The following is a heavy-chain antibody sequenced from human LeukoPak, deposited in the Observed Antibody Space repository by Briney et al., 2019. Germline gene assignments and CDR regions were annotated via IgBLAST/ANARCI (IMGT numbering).Heavy chain of an antibody. Sequence: GESLRISCKGSGYSFTSYWIGWVRQMPGKGLDWMGIIYPGDSDTRYSPSFQGQVTISADKSISTAYLQWSSLKASDTAMYYCARYCSGGSCYSGYYYYGMDVWGQGTTVTVSS. J-gene: IGHJ6*02. CDR2: IYPGDSDT. D-gene: IGHD2-15*01. CDR1: GYSFTSYW. V-gene: IGHV5-51*01. CDR3: ARYCSGGSCYSGYYYYGMDV.